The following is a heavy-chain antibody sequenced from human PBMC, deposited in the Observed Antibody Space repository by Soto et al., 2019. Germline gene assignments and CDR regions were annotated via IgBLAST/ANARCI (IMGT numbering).Heavy chain of an antibody. CDR3: VRLVGNSWLDY. Sequence: QVQLQQSGPGLVKPSQTLSLTCAIYGDSVSSNSVVWNWIRQSPSRGLEWLGRTYYRSQWHYDYAVFGQSRIRIYPDTSKNHVSLQLDSVSPEDSAVYYCVRLVGNSWLDYWGQGTLVTVSS. J-gene: IGHJ4*02. D-gene: IGHD4-4*01. CDR1: GDSVSSNSVV. CDR2: TYYRSQWHY. V-gene: IGHV6-1*01.